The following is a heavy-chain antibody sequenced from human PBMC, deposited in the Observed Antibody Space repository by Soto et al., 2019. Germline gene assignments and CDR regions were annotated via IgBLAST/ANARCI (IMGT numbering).Heavy chain of an antibody. Sequence: SSETLSLTCTVPGGSISSYYWSWIRQPPGKGLEWIGYIYYSGSTNYNPSLKSRVTISVDTSKNQFSLKLSSVTAADTAVYYCARDKGSDYYGMDVWGQGTTVTVSS. D-gene: IGHD1-26*01. J-gene: IGHJ6*02. CDR1: GGSISSYY. CDR2: IYYSGST. V-gene: IGHV4-59*01. CDR3: ARDKGSDYYGMDV.